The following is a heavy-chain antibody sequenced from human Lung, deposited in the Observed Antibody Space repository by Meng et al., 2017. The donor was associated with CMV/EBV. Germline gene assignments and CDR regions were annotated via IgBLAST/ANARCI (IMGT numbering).Heavy chain of an antibody. V-gene: IGHV4-59*08. CDR3: ARHQNGGTYPLDY. CDR2: NYYSGST. J-gene: IGHJ4*02. D-gene: IGHD3-16*02. Sequence: QVQLQESGPGLVKPSETLSLTCAVSGGSISTYYWSWIRQPPGKGLEWIGNNYYSGSTNYNPSLASRVTISVDSSKNQFSLKLSSVTAAVTAVYYCARHQNGGTYPLDYWGQGTLVTVSS. CDR1: GGSISTYY.